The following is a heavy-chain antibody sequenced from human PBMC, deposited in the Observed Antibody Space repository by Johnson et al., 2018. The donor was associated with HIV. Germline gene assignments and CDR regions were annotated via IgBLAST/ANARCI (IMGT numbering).Heavy chain of an antibody. CDR3: AKGGMTRVTAGAFDC. V-gene: IGHV3-30*18. CDR1: GFTFSSYG. CDR2: ISFAGVNT. J-gene: IGHJ3*01. D-gene: IGHD4-17*01. Sequence: VHLVESGGGVVQPGRSLRLSCAASGFTFSSYGMAWVRHAPGKGLEWVTVISFAGVNTDYADSVKGRFTISRDNSKNTLYLQMNSLRAEDTAVYYCAKGGMTRVTAGAFDCWGQGTMVTISS.